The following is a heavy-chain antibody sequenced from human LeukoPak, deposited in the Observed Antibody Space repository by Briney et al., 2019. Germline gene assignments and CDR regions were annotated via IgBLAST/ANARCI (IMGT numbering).Heavy chain of an antibody. V-gene: IGHV1-46*03. CDR3: ARDRIPVIAAAGTNSVDY. CDR2: INPSGGST. CDR1: GGTFSSYA. Sequence: ASVKVSCKASGGTFSSYAINWVRQAPGQGLELMGIINPSGGSTSYAQKFQGRVTMTRDTSTSTVYMELSSLKSEDTAVYYCARDRIPVIAAAGTNSVDYWGQGTLVTVSS. J-gene: IGHJ4*02. D-gene: IGHD6-13*01.